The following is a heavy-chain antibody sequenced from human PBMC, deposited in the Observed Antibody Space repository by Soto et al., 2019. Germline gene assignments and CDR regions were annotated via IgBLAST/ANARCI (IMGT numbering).Heavy chain of an antibody. V-gene: IGHV4-61*01. D-gene: IGHD3-10*01. J-gene: IGHJ6*02. CDR1: GGSVSIGSYY. Sequence: LSLTCTVSGGSVSIGSYYWSWIRQPPGKGLQWIGYIYYRGSTNYHPSLQSRVTISVDSPKNQFSLKLSSVTAADTAVYYCARENTGGGMDVWGQGTTVTVS. CDR3: ARENTGGGMDV. CDR2: IYYRGST.